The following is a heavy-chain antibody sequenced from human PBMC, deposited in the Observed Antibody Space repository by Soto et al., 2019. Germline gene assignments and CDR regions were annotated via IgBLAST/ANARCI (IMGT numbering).Heavy chain of an antibody. D-gene: IGHD3-9*01. V-gene: IGHV3-7*03. CDR1: GFTFSSYW. CDR2: IKQDGSEK. Sequence: GGSLRLSCAASGFTFSSYWMSWVRQAPGKGLEWVANIKQDGSEKYYVDSVKGRFTISRDNAKNSLYLQMNSLRAEDTAVYYCARDPMKYYDILTGYLGWFDPWGQGTLVTVYS. J-gene: IGHJ5*02. CDR3: ARDPMKYYDILTGYLGWFDP.